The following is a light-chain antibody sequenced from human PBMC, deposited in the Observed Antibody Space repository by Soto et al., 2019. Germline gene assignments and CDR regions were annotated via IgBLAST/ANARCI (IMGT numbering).Light chain of an antibody. CDR2: DAS. CDR3: HQSYDTPWT. J-gene: IGKJ1*01. Sequence: DIPMTQSPSSLSASVGDRVSITCRASRGISGFLNWYLQKPGKAPKLLIFDASRLQSGVPSRFSGSGSGTDFTLTISTLQPEDFATYYCHQSYDTPWTFGQGTEV. V-gene: IGKV1-39*01. CDR1: RGISGF.